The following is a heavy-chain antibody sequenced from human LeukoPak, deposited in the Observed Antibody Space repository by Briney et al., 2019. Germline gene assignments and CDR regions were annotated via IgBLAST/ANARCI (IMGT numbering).Heavy chain of an antibody. D-gene: IGHD6-13*01. CDR1: GYTFTGYY. CDR2: INPNSGGT. CDR3: ERDPGIAAHWFDP. J-gene: IGHJ5*02. Sequence: ASVKVSCKASGYTFTGYYMHWVRQAPGQGLEWMGWINPNSGGTNYAQKFQGWVTMTRDTSISTAYMELSRLRSDDTAVYYCERDPGIAAHWFDPWGQGTLVTVSS. V-gene: IGHV1-2*04.